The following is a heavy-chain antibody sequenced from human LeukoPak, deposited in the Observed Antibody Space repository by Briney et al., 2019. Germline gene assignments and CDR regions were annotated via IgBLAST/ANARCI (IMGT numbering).Heavy chain of an antibody. Sequence: PGGSLRLSCAASGFTFSGHSMCWVRQAPGKGLEWVSYISGTGTTIYYSDSVKGRFTVSRDNAKNPLYLQMNSLRAEDTAVYYCGRAAVDWGQGTLVTVSS. V-gene: IGHV3-48*01. CDR2: ISGTGTTI. D-gene: IGHD6-19*01. J-gene: IGHJ4*02. CDR3: GRAAVD. CDR1: GFTFSGHS.